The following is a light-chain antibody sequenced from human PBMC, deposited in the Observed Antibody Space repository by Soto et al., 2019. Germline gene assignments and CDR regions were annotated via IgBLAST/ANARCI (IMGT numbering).Light chain of an antibody. CDR1: SSDVGGYNY. CDR2: DVN. CDR3: SSYTSSSTVV. V-gene: IGLV2-14*01. J-gene: IGLJ2*01. Sequence: QSVLTQPASVSGSTGQSITISCTGTSSDVGGYNYVSWYQQHPGKAPKLMIYDVNNRPSGVSNRFSGSKSVNTASLTISGLQAEDEADYYCSSYTSSSTVVFGGGTKLTVL.